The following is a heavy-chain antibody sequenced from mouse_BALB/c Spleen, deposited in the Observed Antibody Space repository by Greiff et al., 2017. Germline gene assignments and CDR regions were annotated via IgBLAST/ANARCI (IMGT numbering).Heavy chain of an antibody. D-gene: IGHD1-1*01. Sequence: EVQLQQSGAELVKPGASVKLSCTASGFNIKDTYMHWVKQRPEQGLEWIGRIDPANGNTKYDPKFQGKATITADTSSNTSYLQLSSLTSEDTAVYYCARVITTVVGGDWGQGTTLTVSS. V-gene: IGHV14-3*02. CDR1: GFNIKDTY. CDR2: IDPANGNT. J-gene: IGHJ2*01. CDR3: ARVITTVVGGD.